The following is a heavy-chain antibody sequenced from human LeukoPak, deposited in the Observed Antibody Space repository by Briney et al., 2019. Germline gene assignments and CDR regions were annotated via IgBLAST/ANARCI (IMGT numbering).Heavy chain of an antibody. J-gene: IGHJ4*02. CDR1: GYSFASYD. CDR3: ATATYYYGSGGYTY. D-gene: IGHD3-10*01. V-gene: IGHV1-8*01. Sequence: ASVKVSCKASGYSFASYDINWVRQATGQGLEWMGWMNPNSGNTGYAQKFQGRVTMTRNTSISTAYMELSSLRSEDTAVYYSATATYYYGSGGYTYWGQGTLVTVSS. CDR2: MNPNSGNT.